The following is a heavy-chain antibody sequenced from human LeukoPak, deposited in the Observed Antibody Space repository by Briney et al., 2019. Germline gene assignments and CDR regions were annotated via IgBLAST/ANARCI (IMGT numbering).Heavy chain of an antibody. Sequence: PGGSLRLSCAASGFTFSNYWMSRVRQAPGKGLEWVANIKQDGSAKYYVESVKGRFTISRDNAKNSLYLQMNSLRAEDTAIYYCARDTTYKLDNWGQGTLVTVSS. D-gene: IGHD1-1*01. CDR2: IKQDGSAK. V-gene: IGHV3-7*01. J-gene: IGHJ4*02. CDR1: GFTFSNYW. CDR3: ARDTTYKLDN.